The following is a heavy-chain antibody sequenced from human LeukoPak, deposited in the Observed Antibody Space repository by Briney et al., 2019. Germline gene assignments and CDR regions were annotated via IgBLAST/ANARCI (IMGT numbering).Heavy chain of an antibody. CDR2: INPNSGGT. CDR1: GYTFTGYY. Sequence: ASVKVSCKASGYTFTGYYMHWVRQAPGQGLEWMGWINPNSGGTNYAQKFPGRVTMTRDTSISTAYMELSRPRSDDTAVYYCARKTMVRVYDYWGQGTLVTVSS. J-gene: IGHJ4*02. V-gene: IGHV1-2*02. D-gene: IGHD3-10*01. CDR3: ARKTMVRVYDY.